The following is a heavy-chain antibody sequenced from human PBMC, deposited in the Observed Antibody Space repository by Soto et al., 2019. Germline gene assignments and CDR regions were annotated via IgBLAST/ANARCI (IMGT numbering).Heavy chain of an antibody. J-gene: IGHJ4*02. CDR1: GYTLTGYA. Sequence: QVQLVQSGAEVKKPGASVKVSCKAPGYTLTGYAMHWVRKAPGQRLEWMGWINAGNGNTKYSQKFQGRVTITRDTSASTAYMELISLRSEDTAVYYCARSDGPLGDYWGQGTLVTVSS. V-gene: IGHV1-3*01. CDR2: INAGNGNT. D-gene: IGHD4-17*01. CDR3: ARSDGPLGDY.